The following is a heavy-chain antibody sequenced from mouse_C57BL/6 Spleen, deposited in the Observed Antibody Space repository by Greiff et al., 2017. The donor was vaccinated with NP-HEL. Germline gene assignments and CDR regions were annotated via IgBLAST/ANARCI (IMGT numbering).Heavy chain of an antibody. J-gene: IGHJ3*01. CDR3: ARSSGGSSPFAY. CDR2: IDPSDSET. Sequence: QVHVKQPGAELVRPGSSVKLSCKASGYTFTSYWMHWVKQRPIQGLEWIGNIDPSDSETHYNQKFKDKATLTVDKSSSTAYMQLSSLTSEDSAVYYCARSSGGSSPFAYWGQGTLVTVSA. D-gene: IGHD1-1*01. V-gene: IGHV1-52*01. CDR1: GYTFTSYW.